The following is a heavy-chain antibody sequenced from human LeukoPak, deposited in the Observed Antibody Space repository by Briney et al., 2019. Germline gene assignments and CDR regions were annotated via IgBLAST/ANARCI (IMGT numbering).Heavy chain of an antibody. CDR3: ARDCPIVVVVAADYYYYGMDV. CDR1: GYTFTSYG. Sequence: GASVKVSCKASGYTFTSYGISWVRQAPGQGLEWMGWISAYNGNTNYAQKLQGRVTMTTDTSTSTAYMELRSLRSDDTAVYYCARDCPIVVVVAADYYYYGMDVWGQGTTVTVSS. CDR2: ISAYNGNT. D-gene: IGHD2-15*01. J-gene: IGHJ6*02. V-gene: IGHV1-18*01.